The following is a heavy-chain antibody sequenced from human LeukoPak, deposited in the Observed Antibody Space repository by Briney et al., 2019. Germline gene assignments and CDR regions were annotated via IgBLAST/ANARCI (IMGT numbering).Heavy chain of an antibody. CDR2: IYYSGST. D-gene: IGHD1-7*01. CDR3: ASTDWNYAR. V-gene: IGHV4-61*05. Sequence: SETLSLTCTVSGGSISSSSYYWSWMRQSPGKGLEWIGYIYYSGSTNYNPSPKSRVTISLDTSKNQFSLQLSSVTAADTAVYYCASTDWNYARWGQGILVTVSS. J-gene: IGHJ4*02. CDR1: GGSISSSSYY.